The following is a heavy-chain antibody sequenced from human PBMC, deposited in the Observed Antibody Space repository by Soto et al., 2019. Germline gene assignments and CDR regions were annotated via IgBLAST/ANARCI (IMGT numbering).Heavy chain of an antibody. D-gene: IGHD6-13*01. CDR1: GGSIRSSSYY. V-gene: IGHV4-39*01. CDR3: ARRGIHVNIWFYP. J-gene: IGHJ5*02. Sequence: QLQLQESGPGLVKPSETLSLTCTVSGGSIRSSSYYWGWIRQPPGKGLEWMGGTYYSRSTYYNPSLKSRVTISVDTSKNQFSLKLNYVTAADTAVYYCARRGIHVNIWFYPWGQGTLVTVS. CDR2: TYYSRST.